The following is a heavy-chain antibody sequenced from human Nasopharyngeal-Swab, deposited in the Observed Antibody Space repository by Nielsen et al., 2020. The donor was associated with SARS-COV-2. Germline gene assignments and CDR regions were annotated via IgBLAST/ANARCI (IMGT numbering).Heavy chain of an antibody. CDR2: IFSNDEK. Sequence: WIRQPPGKALEWLAHIFSNDEKSYSTSLKSRLTISKDTSKSQVVLTMTNMGPVDTATYYCARIEGGAMDYYYYGMDVWGQGTTVTVSS. D-gene: IGHD5-18*01. J-gene: IGHJ6*02. CDR3: ARIEGGAMDYYYYGMDV. V-gene: IGHV2-26*01.